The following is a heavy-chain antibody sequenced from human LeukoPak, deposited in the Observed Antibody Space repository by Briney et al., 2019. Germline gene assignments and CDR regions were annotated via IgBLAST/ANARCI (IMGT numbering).Heavy chain of an antibody. V-gene: IGHV4-39*01. Sequence: PSETLSLTCTVSGGSVSSSSYYWGWIRQSPGKGLEWIGSLYYSGATYHNPPLKSRVAMTIDTSKNQFSLRLDSVTAADTAVYYCARGSRRERITMIVPRRDYYYGMDVWGQGTTVTVSS. D-gene: IGHD3-22*01. CDR2: LYYSGAT. J-gene: IGHJ6*02. CDR3: ARGSRRERITMIVPRRDYYYGMDV. CDR1: GGSVSSSSYY.